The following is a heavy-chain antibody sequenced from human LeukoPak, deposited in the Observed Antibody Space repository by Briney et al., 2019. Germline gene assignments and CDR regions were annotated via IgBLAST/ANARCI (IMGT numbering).Heavy chain of an antibody. CDR3: AKGYSSGWYSFDY. CDR2: ISGSGGST. V-gene: IGHV3-23*01. Sequence: GGSLRLSCAASGFSVREYSMNWVRQAPGKGLEWVSAISGSGGSTYYADSVKGRFTISRDNSKNTLYLQMNSLRAEDTAVYYCAKGYSSGWYSFDYWGQGTLVTVSS. D-gene: IGHD6-19*01. CDR1: GFSVREYS. J-gene: IGHJ4*02.